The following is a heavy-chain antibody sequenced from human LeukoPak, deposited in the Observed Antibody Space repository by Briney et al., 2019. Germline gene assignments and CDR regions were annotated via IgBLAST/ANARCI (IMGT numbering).Heavy chain of an antibody. CDR3: AREPRVTIFGVVIINDAFDI. Sequence: SETLSLTCTVSGGSISSYYWSWIRQPPGKGLEWIGYIYTSGSTNYNPSLKSRVTMSVDTSKNQFSLKLSSVTAADTAVYYCAREPRVTIFGVVIINDAFDIWGQGTMVTVSS. V-gene: IGHV4-4*08. D-gene: IGHD3-3*01. CDR1: GGSISSYY. CDR2: IYTSGST. J-gene: IGHJ3*02.